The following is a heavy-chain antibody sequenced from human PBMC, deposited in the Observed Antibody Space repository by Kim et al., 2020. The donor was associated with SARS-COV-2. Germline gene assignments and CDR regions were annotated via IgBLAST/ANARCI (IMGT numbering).Heavy chain of an antibody. CDR2: IYTSDNT. CDR1: GFTVSDNY. J-gene: IGHJ5*02. V-gene: IGHV3-66*04. CDR3: ARLRIVGAFSNWFDP. Sequence: GGSLRLSCAASGFTVSDNYMSWVRQAPGKGLEWVSVIYTSDNTYYGDSVEGRFTIPRDNSKNTVYLQMNSLRAEDTAVYYCARLRIVGAFSNWFDPWGQGTLVTVSS. D-gene: IGHD1-26*01.